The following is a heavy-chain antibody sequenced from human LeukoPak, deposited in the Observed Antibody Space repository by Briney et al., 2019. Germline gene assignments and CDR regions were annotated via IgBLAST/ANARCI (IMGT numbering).Heavy chain of an antibody. D-gene: IGHD5-18*01. CDR3: ARDRGEGYFDP. CDR1: GGSISSYY. V-gene: IGHV4-59*01. CDR2: IYYSGST. Sequence: SETLSLTCTVSGGSISSYYWSWIRQPPGKGLEWIGYIYYSGSTNYNPSLKSRVTISVDTSKNQFSLKLSSVTAADTAVYYCARDRGEGYFDPWGQGTLVTVSS. J-gene: IGHJ5*02.